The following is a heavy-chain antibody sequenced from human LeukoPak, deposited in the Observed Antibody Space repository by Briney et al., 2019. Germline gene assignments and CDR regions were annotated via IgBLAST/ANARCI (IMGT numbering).Heavy chain of an antibody. J-gene: IGHJ4*02. CDR2: ISSSSSTI. Sequence: GGSLRRSCAASGFTFSSYNMNWVRQAPGKGLQWVSYISSSSSTIYHADSVKGRFTVSRDNAKNSLYLQMNSLRAEDTAVYYCERGPPFGSGTYYVDYWGQGTQVTVSS. D-gene: IGHD3-10*01. CDR3: ERGPPFGSGTYYVDY. V-gene: IGHV3-48*01. CDR1: GFTFSSYN.